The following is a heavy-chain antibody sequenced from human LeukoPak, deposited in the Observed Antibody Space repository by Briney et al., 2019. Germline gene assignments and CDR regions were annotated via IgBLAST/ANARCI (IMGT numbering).Heavy chain of an antibody. CDR3: ARHYPTRNPGDNWFDP. CDR1: GYSISSGYY. Sequence: SETLSLTCTVSGYSISSGYYWGWIRQPPGKGLEWIGSIYHSGSTYYNPSLKSRVTISVDTSKNQFSLKLSSVTAADTAVYYCARHYPTRNPGDNWFDPWGQGTLVTVSS. CDR2: IYHSGST. J-gene: IGHJ5*02. D-gene: IGHD1-14*01. V-gene: IGHV4-38-2*02.